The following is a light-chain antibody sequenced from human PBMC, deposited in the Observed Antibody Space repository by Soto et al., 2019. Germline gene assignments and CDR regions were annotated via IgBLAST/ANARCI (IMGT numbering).Light chain of an antibody. CDR3: LQDYYFPRT. J-gene: IGKJ1*01. CDR2: AGS. Sequence: AIQMTQSPSSLSASVGDRVTITCRASQGIRNDLGWYQQKPGKAPKLLVPAGSTLQGGVPSRFSGSGSGTDFTLTISSLQPEDFATYYCLQDYYFPRTFGQGTKVEI. CDR1: QGIRND. V-gene: IGKV1-6*01.